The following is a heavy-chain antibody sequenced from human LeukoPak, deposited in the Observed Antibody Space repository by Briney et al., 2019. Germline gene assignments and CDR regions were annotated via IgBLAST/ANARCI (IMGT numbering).Heavy chain of an antibody. CDR3: ARGNSRLSAFDY. Sequence: PSEPLSLTCTVSGGSISSYYWSWIRQPPGKGLEWIGYIYYSGSTNYNPSLKSRVTISVDTSKNQFSLKLSSVTAADTAVYYCARGNSRLSAFDYWGQGTLVTVSS. CDR2: IYYSGST. V-gene: IGHV4-59*01. D-gene: IGHD4-23*01. CDR1: GGSISSYY. J-gene: IGHJ4*02.